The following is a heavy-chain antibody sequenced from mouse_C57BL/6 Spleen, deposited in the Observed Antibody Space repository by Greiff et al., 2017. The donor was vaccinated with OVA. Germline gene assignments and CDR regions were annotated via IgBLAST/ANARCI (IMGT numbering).Heavy chain of an antibody. CDR2: ISYDGSN. Sequence: VQLQQSGPGLVKPSQSLSLTCSVTGYSITSGYYWNWIRQFPGNKLEWMGYISYDGSNNYNPSLKNRISITRDTSKNQFFLKLNSVTTEDTATYYCARNGYYFYYFDYWGQGTTLTVSS. J-gene: IGHJ2*01. CDR1: GYSITSGYY. CDR3: ARNGYYFYYFDY. D-gene: IGHD2-3*01. V-gene: IGHV3-6*01.